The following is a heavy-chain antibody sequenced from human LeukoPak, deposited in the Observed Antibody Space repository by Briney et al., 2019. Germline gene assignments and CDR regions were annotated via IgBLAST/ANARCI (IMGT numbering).Heavy chain of an antibody. D-gene: IGHD3-16*02. CDR1: GFTFSDYY. J-gene: IGHJ6*03. CDR2: IGYRGGSI. V-gene: IGHV3-23*01. CDR3: AKSWGYTRPYYNYMDV. Sequence: GGSLRLSCAASGFTFSDYYMSWIRQAPGKGLEWVSIIGYRGGSIYYAHSVQGRFTISRDNSKNTLSLQMDGLRPEDTAVYYCAKSWGYTRPYYNYMDVWGKGTTVTVSS.